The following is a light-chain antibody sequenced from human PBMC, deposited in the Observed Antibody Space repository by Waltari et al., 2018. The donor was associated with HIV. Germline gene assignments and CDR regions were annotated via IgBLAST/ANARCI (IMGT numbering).Light chain of an antibody. CDR1: SDDVGGYNF. V-gene: IGLV2-14*01. Sequence: QSALTQPASVSGSPGQSITISCTGTSDDVGGYNFVSWYRQHPGKVPKLIISEVTKRTSGTPDRFSGSKSGNTASLTISGLQAEDDGDYFCCSYTRTTSYVFGTGTTVTAL. CDR3: CSYTRTTSYV. J-gene: IGLJ1*01. CDR2: EVT.